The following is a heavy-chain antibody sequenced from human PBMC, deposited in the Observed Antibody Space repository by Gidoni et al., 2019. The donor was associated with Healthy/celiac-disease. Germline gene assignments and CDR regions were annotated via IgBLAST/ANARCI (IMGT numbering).Heavy chain of an antibody. CDR1: GFTCSSYA. J-gene: IGHJ4*02. CDR2: ISGSGGST. CDR3: AKDQGLELLSDY. V-gene: IGHV3-23*01. Sequence: EVQLLESGGGLVQPGGSLRLSCAASGFTCSSYAMSWVRQAPGKGLEWVSAISGSGGSTYYADSVKGRFTISRDNSKNTLYLQMNSLRAEDTAVYYCAKDQGLELLSDYWGQGTLVTVSS. D-gene: IGHD1-7*01.